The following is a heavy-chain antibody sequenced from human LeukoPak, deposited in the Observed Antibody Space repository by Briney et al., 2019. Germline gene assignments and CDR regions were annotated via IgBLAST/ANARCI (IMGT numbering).Heavy chain of an antibody. D-gene: IGHD7-27*01. J-gene: IGHJ4*02. V-gene: IGHV5-51*01. CDR1: GYSFPNSW. CDR3: ARQSGASDY. Sequence: GESLKISCKASGYSFPNSWIHWVRQLPGKDLEWMGSIYPGDSDDRYSPSFQGQVTISADKSISTAYLQWSSLKASDTAMYYCARQSGASDYWGQGTLVTVSS. CDR2: IYPGDSDD.